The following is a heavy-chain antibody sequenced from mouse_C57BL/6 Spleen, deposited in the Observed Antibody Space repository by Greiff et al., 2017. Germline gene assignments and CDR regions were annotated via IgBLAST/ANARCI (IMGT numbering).Heavy chain of an antibody. Sequence: EVQRVESGGGLVKPGGSLKLSCAASGFTFSDYGMHWVRQAPEKGLEWVAYISSGSSTIYYAATVKGRFTISRDNAKNTLCLQMTSLGSDDTAMYYCERDLFAYWGQGTLVTVSA. CDR3: ERDLFAY. V-gene: IGHV5-17*01. J-gene: IGHJ3*01. CDR2: ISSGSSTI. CDR1: GFTFSDYG.